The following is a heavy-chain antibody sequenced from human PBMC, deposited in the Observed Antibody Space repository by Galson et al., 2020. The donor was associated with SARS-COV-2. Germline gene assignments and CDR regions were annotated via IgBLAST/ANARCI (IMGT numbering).Heavy chain of an antibody. J-gene: IGHJ5*02. V-gene: IGHV4-39*01. CDR2: IYYSGST. CDR3: AGGTTVVVGGGRDWFDP. Sequence: SETLSLTCTVSGGSISSSSYYWGWIRQPPGKGLEWIGSIYYSGSTYYNPSLKSRVTISVDTSKNQFSLKLSSVTAADTAVYYCAGGTTVVVGGGRDWFDPWGQGTLVTVSS. D-gene: IGHD4-17*01. CDR1: GGSISSSSYY.